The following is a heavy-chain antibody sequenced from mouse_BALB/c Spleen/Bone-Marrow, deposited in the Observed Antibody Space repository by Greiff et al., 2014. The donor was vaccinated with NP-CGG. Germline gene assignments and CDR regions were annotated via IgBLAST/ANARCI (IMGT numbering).Heavy chain of an antibody. CDR1: GFNIKDTY. Sequence: VQLKDSGAELVKPGASVKLSCTASGFNIKDTYMHWVKQRPEQGLEWIGRIDTANGNTKYDPKFQGKATITADTSSNTAYLQLSSLTSEDTAVYYCAIYYYGSSGFAYWGQGTLVTVSA. D-gene: IGHD1-1*01. J-gene: IGHJ3*01. V-gene: IGHV14-3*02. CDR3: AIYYYGSSGFAY. CDR2: IDTANGNT.